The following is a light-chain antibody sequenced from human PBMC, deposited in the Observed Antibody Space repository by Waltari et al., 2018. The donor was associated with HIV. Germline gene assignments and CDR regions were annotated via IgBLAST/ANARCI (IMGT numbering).Light chain of an antibody. CDR3: CSYAGNYSYV. V-gene: IGLV2-11*01. CDR1: SSDLGDSTY. Sequence: QSALTQPRSVSGSPGQSVTIPCTGTSSDLGDSTYVPWYRQNPGKVPKLMIYDVSKRQSGVPDRFSGARCGNRASRTISGLQAEDEADYFCCSYAGNYSYVFGSGSRVTVL. J-gene: IGLJ1*01. CDR2: DVS.